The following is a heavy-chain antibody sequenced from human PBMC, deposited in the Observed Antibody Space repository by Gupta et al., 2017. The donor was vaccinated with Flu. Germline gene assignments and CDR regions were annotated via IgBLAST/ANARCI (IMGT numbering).Heavy chain of an antibody. J-gene: IGHJ4*02. CDR3: ARSSIAVITPVPFDS. Sequence: QVHLVQSGAEVKKPGASVNISCRASGYHFSNFYIHWLRQAPGQGPEWMGILNPGGGVTSFAQSCQGRLTMTRDTSTNTVYMELSSLTFHDAAIYYCARSSIAVITPVPFDSWGQGTLLTASS. D-gene: IGHD3-22*01. CDR2: LNPGGGVT. CDR1: GYHFSNFY. V-gene: IGHV1-46*01.